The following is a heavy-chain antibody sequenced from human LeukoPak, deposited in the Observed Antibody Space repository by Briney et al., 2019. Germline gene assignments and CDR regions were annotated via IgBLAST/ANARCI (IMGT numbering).Heavy chain of an antibody. D-gene: IGHD2-2*01. Sequence: SETLSLTCTVSGGSISSYYWSWIRHPPGKGLEWIGYIYYSGSTNYNPSLKSRVTISVDTSKNQFSLKLSSVTAADTAVYYCARGAITRRDAFDIWGQGTMVTVSS. CDR3: ARGAITRRDAFDI. CDR1: GGSISSYY. J-gene: IGHJ3*02. CDR2: IYYSGST. V-gene: IGHV4-59*01.